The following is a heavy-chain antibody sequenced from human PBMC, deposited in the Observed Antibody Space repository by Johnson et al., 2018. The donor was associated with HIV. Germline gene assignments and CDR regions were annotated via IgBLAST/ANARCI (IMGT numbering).Heavy chain of an antibody. V-gene: IGHV3-30*03. CDR2: ISYDGSNK. J-gene: IGHJ3*02. CDR1: AFTFSSND. Sequence: QVYLVESGGGVVQPGRSLRLSCAASAFTFSSNDMKWVRQAPGKGLEWVAIISYDGSNKNYADSVKGRFTVSRDNSKNTLFLQMNGLRAEDTAVYYCAREGRTGPDTFDIWGQGTMLTVSS. CDR3: AREGRTGPDTFDI.